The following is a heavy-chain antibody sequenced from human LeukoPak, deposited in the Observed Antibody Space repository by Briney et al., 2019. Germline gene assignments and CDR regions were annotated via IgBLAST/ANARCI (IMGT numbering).Heavy chain of an antibody. J-gene: IGHJ4*02. CDR1: GGSFSSGGYY. V-gene: IGHV4-31*03. D-gene: IGHD3-16*01. CDR3: ARDKGGIDDY. CDR2: IYYSGST. Sequence: PSETLSLTCTVSGGSFSSGGYYWYWIRQHPRKGLEWIGYIYYSGSTYYNPSLKSRVTISLDTSKNQFSLKLSSVTAADTAVYYCARDKGGIDDYWGQGTLVTVSS.